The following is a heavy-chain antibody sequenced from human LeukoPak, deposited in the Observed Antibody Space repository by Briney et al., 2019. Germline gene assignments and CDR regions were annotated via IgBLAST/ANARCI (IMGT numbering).Heavy chain of an antibody. V-gene: IGHV3-23*01. Sequence: PGGSLRLSCAASGFTFSNYAMSWVRQAPGKGLEWVSGISSGDSTYYADSVKGRFTISRDNSKNALYLQMDSLRAEDTAVYYCAKAMFISSGTYRYYFDYWGQGTLVTVSS. J-gene: IGHJ4*02. CDR1: GFTFSNYA. CDR3: AKAMFISSGTYRYYFDY. D-gene: IGHD3-10*01. CDR2: ISSGDST.